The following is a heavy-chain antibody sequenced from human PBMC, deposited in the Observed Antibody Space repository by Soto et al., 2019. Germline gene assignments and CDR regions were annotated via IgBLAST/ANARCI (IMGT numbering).Heavy chain of an antibody. J-gene: IGHJ6*02. CDR1: GVSIGSNYY. CDR2: MSHIGSV. D-gene: IGHD3-3*02. Sequence: QVLLQESGPGLVQPSGTLSLSCVVSGVSIGSNYYWGWVRQSPGKGLEWLGDMSHIGSVNYNPSLKSRVTISMDKSQNQFSLKLNSVTAADTAVYYCARDKDRQQLGGNYYYGIDVWGQGTTVTVSS. CDR3: ARDKDRQQLGGNYYYGIDV. V-gene: IGHV4-4*02.